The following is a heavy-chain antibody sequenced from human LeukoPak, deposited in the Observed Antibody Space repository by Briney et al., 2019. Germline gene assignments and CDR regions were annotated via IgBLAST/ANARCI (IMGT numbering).Heavy chain of an antibody. CDR3: ARRRYCSSTSCYVRYFDY. D-gene: IGHD2-2*01. J-gene: IGHJ4*02. CDR1: GGSFSGYY. V-gene: IGHV4-34*01. CDR2: INHSGST. Sequence: SETLSLTCAVYGGSFSGYYWSWIRQPPGKGLEWIGEINHSGSTNYNPSLKSRVTIPVDTSKNQFSLKLSSVTAADTAVYYCARRRYCSSTSCYVRYFDYWGQGTLVTVSS.